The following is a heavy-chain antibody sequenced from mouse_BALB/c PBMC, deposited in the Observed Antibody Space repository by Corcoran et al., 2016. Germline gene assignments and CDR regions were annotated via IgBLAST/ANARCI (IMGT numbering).Heavy chain of an antibody. CDR3: ASLLYWYFDV. V-gene: IGHV3-6*02. D-gene: IGHD2-3*01. CDR2: ISYDGTN. CDR1: GYSITSGYY. J-gene: IGHJ1*01. Sequence: DVQLQESGPGLVKPSQSLSLTCSVTGYSITSGYYWNWIRQFPGNKLEWMGYISYDGTNKYNPSLKNRISITRDTSKNQFFLKLNSVTTEDTATYYCASLLYWYFDVWGAGTTVTVSS.